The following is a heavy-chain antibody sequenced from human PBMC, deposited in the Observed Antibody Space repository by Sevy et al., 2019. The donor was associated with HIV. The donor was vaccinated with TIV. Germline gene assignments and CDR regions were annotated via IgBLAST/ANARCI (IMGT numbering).Heavy chain of an antibody. J-gene: IGHJ4*02. CDR3: ARQNGDYEFAFDY. V-gene: IGHV3-30*04. CDR2: ASYDGSKK. D-gene: IGHD4-17*01. Sequence: GGSLRLSCAASRFTFSSFAMHWVRQAPGKGLEWVAVASYDGSKKYYSDSVEGRFTISRDNSKNTLFLQMNSLRPEDTAVYFCARQNGDYEFAFDYWGQGTLVTVSS. CDR1: RFTFSSFA.